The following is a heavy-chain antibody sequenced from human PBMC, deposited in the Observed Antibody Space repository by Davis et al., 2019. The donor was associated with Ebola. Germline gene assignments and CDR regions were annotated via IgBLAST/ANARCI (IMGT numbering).Heavy chain of an antibody. V-gene: IGHV5-51*01. D-gene: IGHD6-6*01. Sequence: GGSLRLSRQASGYSFTKYWIGWVRQMPGKGPEWMGIIYPGDSTTRYSPSSQGQVTISVDKSVTTAYLQWSSLKASDSAMYFCARQFSSSGNYWGQGSLVTVSS. CDR2: IYPGDSTT. CDR1: GYSFTKYW. CDR3: ARQFSSSGNY. J-gene: IGHJ4*02.